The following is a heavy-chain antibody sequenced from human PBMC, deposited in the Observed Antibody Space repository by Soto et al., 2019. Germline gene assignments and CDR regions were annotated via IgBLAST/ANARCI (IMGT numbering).Heavy chain of an antibody. D-gene: IGHD2-2*01. J-gene: IGHJ6*02. CDR1: GGAFSSYS. Sequence: GASVKVSCKGSGGAFSSYSISWVLQAPGEGLEWMGGIIPIFGTANYAQKFQGRVTITADESTSTAYMELSGLRSEDTAVYYCARADCSSTSCEVYYYGMDVWGQGTTVTVSS. CDR3: ARADCSSTSCEVYYYGMDV. V-gene: IGHV1-69*13. CDR2: IIPIFGTA.